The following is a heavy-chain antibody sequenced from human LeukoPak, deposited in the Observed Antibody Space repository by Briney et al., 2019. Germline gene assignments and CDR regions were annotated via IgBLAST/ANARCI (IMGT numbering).Heavy chain of an antibody. D-gene: IGHD3-10*01. Sequence: HPGGSLRLFCAASAFTVSSNFMSWVSQAPGKGLEWVSVIYSDGTTYYADSVQGRFTISRDNSKNTVYLQMKSLRAEDTAVYFCARERSYYYYYMDVWGKGTTVTVSS. V-gene: IGHV3-53*01. J-gene: IGHJ6*03. CDR1: AFTVSSNF. CDR2: IYSDGTT. CDR3: ARERSYYYYYMDV.